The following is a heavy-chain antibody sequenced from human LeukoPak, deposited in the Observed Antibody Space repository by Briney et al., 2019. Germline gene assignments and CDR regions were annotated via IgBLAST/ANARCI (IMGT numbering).Heavy chain of an antibody. CDR3: TTWIGEFDAFDI. CDR1: GFTFSNAW. Sequence: NPGGSLRLSCAASGFTFSNAWMSWVRQAPGKGLEWVGRIKSKTDGGTTDYAAPVKGRFTISRDDSKNTPYLQMNSLKTEDTAVYYCTTWIGEFDAFDIWGQGTMVTVSS. J-gene: IGHJ3*02. V-gene: IGHV3-15*01. D-gene: IGHD3-10*01. CDR2: IKSKTDGGTT.